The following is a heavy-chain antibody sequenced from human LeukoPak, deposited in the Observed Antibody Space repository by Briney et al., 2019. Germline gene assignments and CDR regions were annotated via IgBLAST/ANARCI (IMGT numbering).Heavy chain of an antibody. CDR3: ATVGRDEKSRDFDY. D-gene: IGHD1-26*01. V-gene: IGHV1-69-2*01. CDR1: GYTFTDYY. CDR2: VDPEDGET. Sequence: GASVKVSCKVSGYTFTDYYMHWVQQAPGKGLEWMGLVDPEDGETIYAEKFQGRVTITADTSTDTAYMELSSLRSEDTAVYYCATVGRDEKSRDFDYWGRGTLVTVSS. J-gene: IGHJ4*02.